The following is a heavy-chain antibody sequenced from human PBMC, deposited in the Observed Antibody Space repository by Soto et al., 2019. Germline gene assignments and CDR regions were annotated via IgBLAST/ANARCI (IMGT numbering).Heavy chain of an antibody. J-gene: IGHJ4*02. CDR2: MNPNSGYT. D-gene: IGHD4-17*01. V-gene: IGHV1-8*01. CDR3: ARRRTTVTLDFDY. CDR1: GYTVTSYD. Sequence: QVQLVQSGAEVKKPGASVKVSCKASGYTVTSYDINWVRQATGQGLEWMGWMNPNSGYTGYAQKSQASATMTWNTSTRTAYMELSSLRSDDTPVYYCARRRTTVTLDFDYWGQGTLVTVSS.